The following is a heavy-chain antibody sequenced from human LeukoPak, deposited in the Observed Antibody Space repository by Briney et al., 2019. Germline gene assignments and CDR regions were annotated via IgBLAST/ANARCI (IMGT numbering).Heavy chain of an antibody. CDR3: AAERDGSSLDY. Sequence: SVKVSCKASGFTFTSSATQWVRQARGQRLEWIGWIVVGSGNTNYAQKFQERVTITRDMSTSTAYMELSSLRSEDTAVYYCAAERDGSSLDYWGQGTLVTVSS. CDR2: IVVGSGNT. V-gene: IGHV1-58*02. J-gene: IGHJ4*02. CDR1: GFTFTSSA. D-gene: IGHD1-26*01.